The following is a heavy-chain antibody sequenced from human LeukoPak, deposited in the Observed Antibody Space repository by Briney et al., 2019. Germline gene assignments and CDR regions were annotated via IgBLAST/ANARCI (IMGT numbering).Heavy chain of an antibody. Sequence: SETLSLTCTVSGGSISNGGYYWSWIRQHPGKGLEWIGYIYYSGSTYYNPSLKSRVTISVDTSKNQFSPKLSSVTAADTAVYYCARALSRLWFGEFPWGQGTLVTVSS. CDR2: IYYSGST. D-gene: IGHD3-10*01. V-gene: IGHV4-31*03. CDR3: ARALSRLWFGEFP. J-gene: IGHJ5*02. CDR1: GGSISNGGYY.